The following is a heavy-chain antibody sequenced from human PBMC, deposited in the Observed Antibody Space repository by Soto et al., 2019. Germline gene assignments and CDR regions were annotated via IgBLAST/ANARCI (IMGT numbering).Heavy chain of an antibody. V-gene: IGHV2-5*02. CDR3: AHISDYYDSSGYDFDY. Sequence: GSGPTLVNPTQTLTLTCTFSGFSLSTSGVGVGWIRQPPGKALEWLALIYWDDDKRYSPSLKSRLTITKDTSKNQVVLTMTNMDPVDTATYYCAHISDYYDSSGYDFDYWGQGTLVTVSS. CDR1: GFSLSTSGVG. CDR2: IYWDDDK. J-gene: IGHJ4*02. D-gene: IGHD3-22*01.